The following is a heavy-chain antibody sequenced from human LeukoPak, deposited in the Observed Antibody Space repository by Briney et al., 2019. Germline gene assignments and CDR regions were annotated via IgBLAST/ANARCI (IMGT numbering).Heavy chain of an antibody. J-gene: IGHJ6*02. CDR3: AKDLAQWELLRAEYYYYGMDV. CDR1: GFTFSTYS. CDR2: IDSSTRTI. Sequence: GGSLRLSCAASGFTFSTYSMNWVRQAPGKGLEWVSFIDSSTRTIFYADSVKGRFTISRDNAKNSLYLQMNSLRAEDTALYYCAKDLAQWELLRAEYYYYGMDVWGQGTTVTVSS. V-gene: IGHV3-48*04. D-gene: IGHD1-26*01.